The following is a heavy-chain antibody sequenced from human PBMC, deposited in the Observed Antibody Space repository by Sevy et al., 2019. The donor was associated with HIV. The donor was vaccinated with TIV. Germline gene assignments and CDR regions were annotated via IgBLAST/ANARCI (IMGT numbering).Heavy chain of an antibody. D-gene: IGHD2-2*01. Sequence: GGSLRLSCEASGFTFTRYAFHWVRQAPGKGLEWVAVVSKEGTNKYYDDSVKGRFTISRDNSRNTLYLQMQSLRADDTAVYFCARDPHSVPHWGSFDSWGQGTLVTVSS. J-gene: IGHJ4*02. CDR1: GFTFTRYA. CDR3: ARDPHSVPHWGSFDS. CDR2: VSKEGTNK. V-gene: IGHV3-30-3*01.